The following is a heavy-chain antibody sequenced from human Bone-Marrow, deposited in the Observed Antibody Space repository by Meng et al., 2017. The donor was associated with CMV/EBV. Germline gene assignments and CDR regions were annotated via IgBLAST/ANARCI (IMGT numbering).Heavy chain of an antibody. J-gene: IGHJ5*02. V-gene: IGHV3-30*02. CDR1: GFTFSSYG. CDR3: AKDSIAAAGPNNWFDP. Sequence: GESLKISCAASGFTFSSYGMHWVRQAPGKGLEWVAFIRYDGSNKYYADSVKGRFTISRDNSKNTLYLQMNSLRAEDTAVYYCAKDSIAAAGPNNWFDPWGQGTLVTVSS. CDR2: IRYDGSNK. D-gene: IGHD6-13*01.